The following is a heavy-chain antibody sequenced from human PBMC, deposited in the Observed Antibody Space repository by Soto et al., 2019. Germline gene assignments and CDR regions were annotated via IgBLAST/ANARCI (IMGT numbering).Heavy chain of an antibody. V-gene: IGHV1-69*13. CDR3: ARDIPTYYDSSFDWSDP. Sequence: SVEVSYKVAEGTRSSFGISWVRQVPGQGLEWMGSIIPLYGTTNYAQRFRDRVAFIADDSTNMIYMELMSLRSDDTAIYYCARDIPTYYDSSFDWSDPWGQGVLVTASS. J-gene: IGHJ5*02. D-gene: IGHD3-16*01. CDR1: EGTRSSFG. CDR2: IIPLYGTT.